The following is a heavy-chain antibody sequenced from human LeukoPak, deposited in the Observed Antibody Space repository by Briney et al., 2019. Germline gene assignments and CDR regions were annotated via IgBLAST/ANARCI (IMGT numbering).Heavy chain of an antibody. V-gene: IGHV1-18*01. D-gene: IGHD6-19*01. Sequence: ASVKVSCKASGYTFNSYGISWVRQAPGQGLEWMGWISAYNGNTNYAQKVQGRVTVTTDTSTSTAYMELRSLRSDDTAVYYCARADIRAIASSGWYGFDYWGQGTLVTVSS. CDR3: ARADIRAIASSGWYGFDY. CDR2: ISAYNGNT. CDR1: GYTFNSYG. J-gene: IGHJ4*02.